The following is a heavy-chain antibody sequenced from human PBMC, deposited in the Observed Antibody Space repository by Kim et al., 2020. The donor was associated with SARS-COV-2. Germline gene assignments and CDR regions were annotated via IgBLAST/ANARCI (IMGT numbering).Heavy chain of an antibody. V-gene: IGHV3-21*01. J-gene: IGHJ4*02. CDR2: ISSSSSYI. CDR3: ARDKGYYYDSSGYFDY. D-gene: IGHD3-22*01. CDR1: GFTFSSYS. Sequence: GGSLRLSCAASGFTFSSYSMNWVRQAPGKGLEWVSSISSSSSYIYYADSVKGRFTISRDNAKNSLYLQMTSLRAEDTAVYYCARDKGYYYDSSGYFDYWGQGALVTVSS.